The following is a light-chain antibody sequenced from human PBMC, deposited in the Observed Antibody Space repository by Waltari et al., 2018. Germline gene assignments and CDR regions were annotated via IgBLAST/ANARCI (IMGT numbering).Light chain of an antibody. V-gene: IGLV2-14*03. Sequence: QSALTQPASVSGSPGQSISISCTGTSSDVGAYNYVSWYQQHPGKAPSLIIFDVSSRPSGVSSRFSGSKSGNPASLTISGLQGEDEAKYYCASYISYSTLELFGGGTSLTVL. CDR2: DVS. J-gene: IGLJ3*02. CDR3: ASYISYSTLEL. CDR1: SSDVGAYNY.